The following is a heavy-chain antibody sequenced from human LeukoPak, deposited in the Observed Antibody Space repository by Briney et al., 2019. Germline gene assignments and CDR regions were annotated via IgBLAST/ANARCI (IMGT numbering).Heavy chain of an antibody. CDR3: ASRRLWLQNAESAFDY. V-gene: IGHV3-30-3*01. J-gene: IGHJ4*02. Sequence: GGSLRPSCAASGFTFSTYAMHWVRQAPGKGLEWVAVISYDGSNKDYADSVKGRFTISRDNSKDTLYLQMNSLRAEDTAVYYCASRRLWLQNAESAFDYWGQGTLVTVSS. CDR1: GFTFSTYA. D-gene: IGHD5-18*01. CDR2: ISYDGSNK.